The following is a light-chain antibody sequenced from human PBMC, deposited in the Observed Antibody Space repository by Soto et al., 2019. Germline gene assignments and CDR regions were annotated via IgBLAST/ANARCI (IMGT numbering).Light chain of an antibody. CDR3: CSYACIYIHWV. J-gene: IGLJ3*02. CDR2: DVN. V-gene: IGLV2-11*01. CDR1: SSDVGGYNY. Sequence: QSALTQPRSVSGSHGQSVTISCTGTSSDVGGYNYVSWYQQHPGKAPKVITYDVNKRTSGVPDRFSGSKSGNTASLTIFGLQAEDAADYFCCSYACIYIHWVFGGGTKLTVL.